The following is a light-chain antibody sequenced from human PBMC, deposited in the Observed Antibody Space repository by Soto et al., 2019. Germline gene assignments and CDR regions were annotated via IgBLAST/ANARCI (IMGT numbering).Light chain of an antibody. Sequence: QTVVTQSPSASASLGASVKLTCTLSSGHSSYAIAWHQQQPEKGPRYLMKLNSDGSHSKGDGIPDRFSGSSSGAERYLTISSLQCEDEADYYCQTWGTGIRVFGGGTKVTVL. J-gene: IGLJ3*02. CDR2: LNSDGSH. CDR3: QTWGTGIRV. CDR1: SGHSSYA. V-gene: IGLV4-69*01.